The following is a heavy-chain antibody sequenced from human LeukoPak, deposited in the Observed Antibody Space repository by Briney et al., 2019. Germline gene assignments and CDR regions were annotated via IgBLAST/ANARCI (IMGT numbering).Heavy chain of an antibody. Sequence: GSLRLSCAASGFTFSSYAMGWVRQAPGKGLEWVSAISGSGDSTYYADSVKGRFTISRDNSKNTLYLQMNSLRAEDTAVYYCARTSECIAARRVMGPYFDYWGQGTLVTVSS. CDR1: GFTFSSYA. J-gene: IGHJ4*02. CDR2: ISGSGDST. V-gene: IGHV3-23*01. D-gene: IGHD6-6*01. CDR3: ARTSECIAARRVMGPYFDY.